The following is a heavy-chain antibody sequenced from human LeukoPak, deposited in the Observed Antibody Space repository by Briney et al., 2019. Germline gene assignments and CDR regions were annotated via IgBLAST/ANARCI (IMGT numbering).Heavy chain of an antibody. D-gene: IGHD6-13*01. J-gene: IGHJ5*02. Sequence: VSVKVSCKASGYTFTSYDINWVRQATGQGLEWMGWMNPNSGNTGYAQKFQGRVTMTRNTSISTAYMELSSLRSEDTAVYYCARGHSSSWYGVRFDPWGQGTLVTVSS. CDR2: MNPNSGNT. CDR3: ARGHSSSWYGVRFDP. V-gene: IGHV1-8*01. CDR1: GYTFTSYD.